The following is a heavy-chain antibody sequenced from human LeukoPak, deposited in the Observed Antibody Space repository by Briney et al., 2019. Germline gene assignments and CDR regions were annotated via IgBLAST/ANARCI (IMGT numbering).Heavy chain of an antibody. V-gene: IGHV1-2*02. J-gene: IGHJ6*03. Sequence: GASVKVSCKASAYTFTGYYMHWVRQAPGQGLEWMGWIYPNSGGTNYAQKFQGRVTMTRDTSISTAYMELSRLRSGDTAVYYCARSEQFPYYMDVWGKGTTVTVSS. CDR3: ARSEQFPYYMDV. CDR2: IYPNSGGT. D-gene: IGHD6-19*01. CDR1: AYTFTGYY.